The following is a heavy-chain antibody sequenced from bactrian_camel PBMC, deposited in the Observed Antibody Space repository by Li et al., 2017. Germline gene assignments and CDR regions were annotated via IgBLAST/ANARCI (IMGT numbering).Heavy chain of an antibody. CDR1: GFTFSSYD. Sequence: VQLVESGGGLVRPGGSLRLSCAASGFTFSSYDMSWVRQAPEKGLEWLSGISSRSGGSTYYSDSVKGRFTISRDNAKNTVYLQLNSLKIEDMAMYYCGNLETNWATNYWGQGTQVTVS. CDR2: ISSRSGGST. J-gene: IGHJ4*01. V-gene: IGHV3S40*01. D-gene: IGHD1*01. CDR3: GNLETNWATNY.